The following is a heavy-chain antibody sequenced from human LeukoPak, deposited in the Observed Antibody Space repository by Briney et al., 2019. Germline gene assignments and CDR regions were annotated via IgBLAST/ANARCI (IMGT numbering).Heavy chain of an antibody. CDR2: IYHSGTT. CDR1: GDSISSGGYC. CDR3: ARAVLDNENYYAWFDP. V-gene: IGHV4-30-2*06. D-gene: IGHD3-10*01. J-gene: IGHJ5*02. Sequence: NPSETLSLTCDVSGDSISSGGYCWTWIRQLPGKGLEWIGYIYHSGTTYYNPSLKSRVTMSVDTSKNQFFLKVNSVTAADTAVYYCARAVLDNENYYAWFDPWGQGTLVTVSS.